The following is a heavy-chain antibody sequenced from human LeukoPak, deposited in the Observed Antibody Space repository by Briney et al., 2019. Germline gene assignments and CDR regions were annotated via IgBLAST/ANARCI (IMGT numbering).Heavy chain of an antibody. V-gene: IGHV4-39*07. CDR2: IYYSGST. CDR1: GGSISSSTYY. J-gene: IGHJ3*02. D-gene: IGHD3-16*01. Sequence: SETLSLTCTVSGGSISSSTYYWGWIRQPPGKGLEWFGSIYYSGSTYYNPSLKSRVTISVDTSKNQFSLKLSSVTAADTAVYYCASYTDAFDIWGQGTMVTVSS. CDR3: ASYTDAFDI.